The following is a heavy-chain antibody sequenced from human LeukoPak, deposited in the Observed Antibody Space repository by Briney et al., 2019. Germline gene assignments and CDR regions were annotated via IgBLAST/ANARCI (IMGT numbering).Heavy chain of an antibody. CDR2: INQYGSEK. D-gene: IGHD3-10*01. V-gene: IGHV3-7*05. CDR1: GLTFSTYW. J-gene: IGHJ4*02. CDR3: ARGGFYFGSGSDTGDY. Sequence: GGSLRLSCAASGLTFSTYWMTWVRQAPGKGLEWVASINQYGSEKYSVDSVKGRFAISRDNAKNSLYLQINSLRAEDTAVYYCARGGFYFGSGSDTGDYWGQGTLVTVSS.